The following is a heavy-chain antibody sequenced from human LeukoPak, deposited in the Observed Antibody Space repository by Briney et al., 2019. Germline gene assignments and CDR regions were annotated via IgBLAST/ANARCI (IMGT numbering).Heavy chain of an antibody. CDR2: ISSRSTNI. V-gene: IGHV3-21*01. CDR3: ARDAQWLVPEGYFYYMDV. J-gene: IGHJ6*03. Sequence: PGGSLRLSCAGSGFTFSRYSMNWFRQAPGKGLERVSSISSRSTNIFYADSVKGRFTIFRDNAKNSLYLQMNSLGAEDTAVYYCARDAQWLVPEGYFYYMDVWGKGTTVTVSS. CDR1: GFTFSRYS. D-gene: IGHD6-19*01.